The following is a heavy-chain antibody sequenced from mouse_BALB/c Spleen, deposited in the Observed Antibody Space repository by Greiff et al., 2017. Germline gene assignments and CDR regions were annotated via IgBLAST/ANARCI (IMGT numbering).Heavy chain of an antibody. D-gene: IGHD1-1*01. CDR3: ARDLYYGSSHSWFAY. CDR1: GFSLTSYG. CDR2: IWAGGST. J-gene: IGHJ3*01. Sequence: QVQLKESGPGLVAPSQSLSITCTVSGFSLTSYGVHWVRQPPGKGLEWLGVIWAGGSTNYNSALMSRLSISKDNSKSQVFLKMNSLQTDDTAMYYCARDLYYGSSHSWFAYWGQGTLVTVSA. V-gene: IGHV2-9*02.